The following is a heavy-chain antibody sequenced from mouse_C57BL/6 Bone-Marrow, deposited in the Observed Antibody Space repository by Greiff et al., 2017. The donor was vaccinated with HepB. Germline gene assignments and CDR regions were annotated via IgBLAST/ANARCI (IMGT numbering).Heavy chain of an antibody. CDR2: ISSGSSTN. CDR1: GFTFSDYG. J-gene: IGHJ2*01. Sequence: EVKLMESGGGLVKPGGSLKLSCAASGFTFSDYGMHWVRQAPEKGLEWVAYISSGSSTNYYADTVKGRFTISRDNAKNTLFLQMTSLRSEDTAMYYCARSRVLGPYFDYWGQGTTLTVSS. V-gene: IGHV5-17*01. D-gene: IGHD4-1*01. CDR3: ARSRVLGPYFDY.